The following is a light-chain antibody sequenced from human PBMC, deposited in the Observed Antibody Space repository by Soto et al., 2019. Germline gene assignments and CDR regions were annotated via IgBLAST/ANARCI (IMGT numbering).Light chain of an antibody. CDR1: SSDVGGYNY. CDR2: EVS. V-gene: IGLV2-8*01. Sequence: QSVLTQPPSASGSPGQSVTISCTGTSSDVGGYNYVSWYQQHPGKAPKLMIYEVSKRPSGVPDRFSGSKSGNTASLTVAGLQAEDEADYYCSSYAGSLYVFGPGTKLTVL. CDR3: SSYAGSLYV. J-gene: IGLJ1*01.